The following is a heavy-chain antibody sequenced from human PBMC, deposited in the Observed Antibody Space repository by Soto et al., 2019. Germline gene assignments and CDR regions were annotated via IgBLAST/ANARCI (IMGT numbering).Heavy chain of an antibody. J-gene: IGHJ6*02. V-gene: IGHV5-10-1*01. CDR2: IDPSDSYT. CDR1: GYSFTSYW. Sequence: PGESLKISCKGSGYSFTSYWISWVRQMPGKGLEWMGRIDPSDSYTNYSPSFQGHVTISADKSINTAYLQWSSLKASDTAMYYCARLVTRTTVTYYYGMDVWGQGTTVTVSS. D-gene: IGHD4-4*01. CDR3: ARLVTRTTVTYYYGMDV.